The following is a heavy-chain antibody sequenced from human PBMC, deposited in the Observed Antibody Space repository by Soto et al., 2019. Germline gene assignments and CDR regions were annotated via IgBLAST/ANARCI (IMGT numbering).Heavy chain of an antibody. V-gene: IGHV4-31*03. J-gene: IGHJ4*02. CDR3: ARDLCSSTSCYTV. CDR2: IYYSGST. Sequence: SETLSLTCTVSVGSISSGGYYWSWIRQHPGKGLEWIGYIYYSGSTYYNPSLKSRVTISVDTSKNQFSLKLSSVTAADTAVYYCARDLCSSTSCYTVWGQGTLVTVSS. D-gene: IGHD2-2*02. CDR1: VGSISSGGYY.